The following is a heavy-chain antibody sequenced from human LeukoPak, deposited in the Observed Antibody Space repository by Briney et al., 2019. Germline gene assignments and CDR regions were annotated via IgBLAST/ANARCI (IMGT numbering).Heavy chain of an antibody. CDR3: ASVQMATLGMTWGLVNAY. Sequence: ASVKVSCKASGGTFSSYAISWVRQAPGQGLEWMGRIIPILGIANYAQKFQGRVTITADKSTSTAYMELSSLRSEDTAVDYCASVQMATLGMTWGLVNAYWGQGTLVTVSS. J-gene: IGHJ4*02. V-gene: IGHV1-69*04. D-gene: IGHD5-24*01. CDR2: IIPILGIA. CDR1: GGTFSSYA.